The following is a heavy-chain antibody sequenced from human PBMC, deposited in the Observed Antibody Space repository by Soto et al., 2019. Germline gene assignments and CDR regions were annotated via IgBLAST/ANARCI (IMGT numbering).Heavy chain of an antibody. CDR1: GYTFTSYA. CDR2: INAGNGNT. Sequence: ASVKVSCKASGYTFTSYAMHWVRQAPGQRLEWMGWINAGNGNTKYSQKFQGRVTITRDTSASTAYMELSSLRSEDTAVYYCARVSVYSSSWTERFDPWGQGTLVTVSS. V-gene: IGHV1-3*01. D-gene: IGHD6-13*01. J-gene: IGHJ5*02. CDR3: ARVSVYSSSWTERFDP.